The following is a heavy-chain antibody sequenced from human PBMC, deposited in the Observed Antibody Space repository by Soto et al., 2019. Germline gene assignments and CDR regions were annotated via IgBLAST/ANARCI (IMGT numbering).Heavy chain of an antibody. J-gene: IGHJ4*02. CDR2: IYYSGST. D-gene: IGHD4-17*01. CDR3: ARLSATYDYGDYDY. V-gene: IGHV4-59*08. CDR1: GGSISSYY. Sequence: SETLSLTCTVSGGSISSYYWSWIRQPPGKGLEWIGYIYYSGSTNYNPSLKSRVTISVDTSKNQFSLKLSSVTAADTAVYYCARLSATYDYGDYDYWGQGTLVTVSS.